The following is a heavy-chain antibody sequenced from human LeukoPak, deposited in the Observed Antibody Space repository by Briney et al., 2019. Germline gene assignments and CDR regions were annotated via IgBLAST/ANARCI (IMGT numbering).Heavy chain of an antibody. J-gene: IGHJ5*02. CDR2: IYHSGST. Sequence: PSETLSLTCAVSGGSISSGGYSWSWIRQPPGKGLEWIGYIYHSGSTYYNPSLKSRVTISVDRSKNQFSLKLSSVTAADTAVYYCAREVGVNWFDPWGQGTLVTVSS. V-gene: IGHV4-30-2*01. CDR3: AREVGVNWFDP. CDR1: GGSISSGGYS. D-gene: IGHD1-26*01.